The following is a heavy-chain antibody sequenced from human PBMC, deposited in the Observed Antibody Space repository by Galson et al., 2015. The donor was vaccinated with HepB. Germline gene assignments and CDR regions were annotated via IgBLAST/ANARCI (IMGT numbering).Heavy chain of an antibody. CDR1: GYTFTSYG. Sequence: SVKVSCKASGYTFTSYGISWVRQAPGQGLEWMGWISAYNGNTNYAQKLQGRVATTTDTSTSTAYMELRSLRSDDTAVYYCARRASIMLTFGGVIVNDAFDIWGQGTMVTVSS. CDR2: ISAYNGNT. V-gene: IGHV1-18*01. CDR3: ARRASIMLTFGGVIVNDAFDI. J-gene: IGHJ3*02. D-gene: IGHD3-16*02.